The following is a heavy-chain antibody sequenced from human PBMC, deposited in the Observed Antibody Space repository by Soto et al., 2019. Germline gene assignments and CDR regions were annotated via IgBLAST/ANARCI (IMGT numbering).Heavy chain of an antibody. J-gene: IGHJ4*02. D-gene: IGHD6-13*01. V-gene: IGHV3-13*01. CDR2: IGTAGDT. Sequence: GPLRLACEASVFTFSGFDMHWVRQPTGKGLEWVSSIGTAGDTYYAVSVKGRFTISRDNAKNSLSLQMNSLRAGDMAVYFCAKSQEIGTHFFDSWGQGTQVTVSS. CDR3: AKSQEIGTHFFDS. CDR1: VFTFSGFD.